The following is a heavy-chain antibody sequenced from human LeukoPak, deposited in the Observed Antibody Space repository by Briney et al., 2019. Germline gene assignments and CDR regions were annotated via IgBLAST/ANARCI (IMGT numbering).Heavy chain of an antibody. CDR1: GFTFGAYA. Sequence: GGSLRLSCAASGFTFGAYAMGWVRQAPGKGLEWISAINGPGSTTYSADSVKGRVTISRDNSKNTLYLHMNSLRAEDSAVYFCAKAPRYRDNPLDYWGQGTLVTVSS. D-gene: IGHD1-1*01. CDR2: INGPGSTT. V-gene: IGHV3-23*01. J-gene: IGHJ4*02. CDR3: AKAPRYRDNPLDY.